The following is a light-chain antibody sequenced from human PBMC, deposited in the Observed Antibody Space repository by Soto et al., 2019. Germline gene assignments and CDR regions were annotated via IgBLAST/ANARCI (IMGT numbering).Light chain of an antibody. V-gene: IGKV3-15*01. Sequence: EMVMTQSPATLSVSPGERASLSCRASQSVSSNLAWYQQKPGQAPRLLIYDASTRATGIPARFSGSGSGTEFTLTISSLQSEDFAVYYCQQYNNWPRGTFGQGTKVDI. CDR1: QSVSSN. J-gene: IGKJ1*01. CDR2: DAS. CDR3: QQYNNWPRGT.